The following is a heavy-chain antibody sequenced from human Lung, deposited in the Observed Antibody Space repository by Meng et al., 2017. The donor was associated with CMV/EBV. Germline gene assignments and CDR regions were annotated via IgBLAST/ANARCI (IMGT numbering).Heavy chain of an antibody. CDR3: ARGLAADGIFDS. Sequence: GEXXKISCAASGFTVRNTYMNWVRRAPGKGLEWVSTIYIGDTTYYTDSVKGRFTISRDNSKNTLYLQMNSLRVEDTAVYYCARGLAADGIFDSWGQGTRVTVSS. V-gene: IGHV3-53*01. CDR2: IYIGDTT. CDR1: GFTVRNTY. J-gene: IGHJ4*02. D-gene: IGHD6-13*01.